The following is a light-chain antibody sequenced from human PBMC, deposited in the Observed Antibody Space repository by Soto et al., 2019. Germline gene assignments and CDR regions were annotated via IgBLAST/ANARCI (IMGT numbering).Light chain of an antibody. CDR2: SAS. CDR1: QTISPY. V-gene: IGKV1-39*01. CDR3: QQSHTTPVT. Sequence: EMHMTRSPSSGSASGVDRVTITGRASQTISPYLNWHQQTPGQAPNLLTYSASSLQSGFPSRCSGSPPGTDFTLTIRSPQPEDFATYYCQQSHTTPVTFGPATTVDIK. J-gene: IGKJ1*01.